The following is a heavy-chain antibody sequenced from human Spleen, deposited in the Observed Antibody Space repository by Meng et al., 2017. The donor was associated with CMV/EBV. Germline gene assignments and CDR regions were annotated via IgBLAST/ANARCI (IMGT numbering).Heavy chain of an antibody. CDR1: GFTFSDYY. J-gene: IGHJ4*02. D-gene: IGHD6-19*01. V-gene: IGHV3-23*01. CDR3: AKDHTSAVYSGGWSHFDY. CDR2: ISGSGGGT. Sequence: GESLKISCAASGFTFSDYYMSWIRQAPGKGLEWVSVISGSGGGTYYADSVKGRFIISRDNSKNTLYLQMNSLRAEDTAIYYCAKDHTSAVYSGGWSHFDYWGQGTLVTVSS.